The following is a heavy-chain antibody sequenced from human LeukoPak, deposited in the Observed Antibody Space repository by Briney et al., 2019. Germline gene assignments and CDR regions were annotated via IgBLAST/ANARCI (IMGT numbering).Heavy chain of an antibody. Sequence: SETLSLTCAVYGGSFSGYYWSWIRQPPGKGLGWIGEINHSGSTNYNPSLKSRVTISVDTSKNQFSLKLSSVTAADTAVYYCATVVVPAAISVSMDVWGKGTTVTVSS. CDR2: INHSGST. V-gene: IGHV4-34*01. CDR1: GGSFSGYY. D-gene: IGHD2-2*02. J-gene: IGHJ6*03. CDR3: ATVVVPAAISVSMDV.